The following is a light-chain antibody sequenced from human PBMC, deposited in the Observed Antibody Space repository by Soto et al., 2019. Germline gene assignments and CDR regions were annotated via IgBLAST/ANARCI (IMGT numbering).Light chain of an antibody. CDR3: QQRSNWPRIT. CDR1: QSISDT. J-gene: IGKJ5*01. Sequence: EIGMKQSPATLSVSPGGRATLSCRVSQSISDTLAWYQQKPGQAPRLLIYDASNRATGIPARFSGSGSGTDFTLTISSLEPEDFAVYYCQQRSNWPRITFGQGTRLE. V-gene: IGKV3-11*01. CDR2: DAS.